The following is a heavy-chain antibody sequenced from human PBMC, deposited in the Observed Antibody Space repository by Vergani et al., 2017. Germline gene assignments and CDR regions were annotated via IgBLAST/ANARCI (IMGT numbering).Heavy chain of an antibody. CDR2: IIPIFGTA. CDR3: AREMSGSYTPFQPHSFDY. D-gene: IGHD1-26*01. V-gene: IGHV1-69*01. CDR1: GGTFSSYA. Sequence: QVQLVQSGAEVKKPGSSVKVSCKASGGTFSSYAISWVRQAPGQGLEWMGGIIPIFGTANYAQKFQGRVTITADESTSTAYMELSSLRSEDTAVYYCAREMSGSYTPFQPHSFDYWGQETLVTVSS. J-gene: IGHJ4*02.